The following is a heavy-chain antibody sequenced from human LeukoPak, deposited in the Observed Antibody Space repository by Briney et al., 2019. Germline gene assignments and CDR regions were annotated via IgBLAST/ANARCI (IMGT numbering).Heavy chain of an antibody. CDR2: INWNGGSA. Sequence: GGSLRLSXAASGFTFEDYGMSWVRQAPGKGLEWVSGINWNGGSAGYVDSVKGRFTISRDNAKNSLYLQMNSLRAEDTALYYCARDSVPMVRGVPTHWFDPWGQGTLVTVSS. CDR3: ARDSVPMVRGVPTHWFDP. CDR1: GFTFEDYG. V-gene: IGHV3-20*04. J-gene: IGHJ5*02. D-gene: IGHD3-10*01.